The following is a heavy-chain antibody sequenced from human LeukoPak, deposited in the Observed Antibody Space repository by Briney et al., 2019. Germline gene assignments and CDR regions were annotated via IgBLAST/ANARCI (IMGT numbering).Heavy chain of an antibody. V-gene: IGHV3-30*01. D-gene: IGHD1-26*01. Sequence: DSLKGRVTISRDNSRSTLYLQMNSLTPEDTAVFYCARGGSLIDYWGQGTLVTVSS. J-gene: IGHJ4*02. CDR3: ARGGSLIDY.